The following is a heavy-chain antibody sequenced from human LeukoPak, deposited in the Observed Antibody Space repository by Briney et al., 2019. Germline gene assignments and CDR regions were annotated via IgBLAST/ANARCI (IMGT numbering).Heavy chain of an antibody. J-gene: IGHJ3*02. CDR1: GFTFISYG. V-gene: IGHV3-33*06. D-gene: IGHD2-15*01. CDR3: AKDGYCSAGSCFSANDAFDI. CDR2: IWYDGSNK. Sequence: SLRLSFAASGFTFISYGMHWVRQAPGKGLEWVAVIWYDGSNKYYADSVKGRFTISRDNSKNTLYLQMNSLRAEDTAVYYCAKDGYCSAGSCFSANDAFDIWGQGTMVTVSS.